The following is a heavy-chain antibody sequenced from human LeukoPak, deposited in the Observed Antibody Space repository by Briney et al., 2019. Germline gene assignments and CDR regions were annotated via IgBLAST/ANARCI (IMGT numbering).Heavy chain of an antibody. CDR1: GYTFTGYY. CDR2: INPNSGGT. Sequence: ASVKVSCKASGYTFTGYYMHWVRQAPGQGLEWMGWINPNSGGTNYAQEFQGRVTMTRDTSISTAYMELSRLRSDDTAVYYCARVLYTLWFGEPIDDSFDYWGQGTLVTVSS. D-gene: IGHD3-10*01. V-gene: IGHV1-2*02. CDR3: ARVLYTLWFGEPIDDSFDY. J-gene: IGHJ4*02.